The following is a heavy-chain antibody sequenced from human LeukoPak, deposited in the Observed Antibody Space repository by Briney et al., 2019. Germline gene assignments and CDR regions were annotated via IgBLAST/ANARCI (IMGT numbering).Heavy chain of an antibody. D-gene: IGHD3-22*01. V-gene: IGHV1-18*01. CDR3: ARKTYDGSYYYLFDF. CDR1: GYTFTSNG. CDR2: ISALNGNT. J-gene: IGHJ4*02. Sequence: GASVKVSCKASGYTFTSNGISWVRQAPGQGLEWMGWISALNGNTKYAQNFQGRVTMTTDTSTTTAYMELRSLRSDDTAVYYCARKTYDGSYYYLFDFWGQGTLVTVSS.